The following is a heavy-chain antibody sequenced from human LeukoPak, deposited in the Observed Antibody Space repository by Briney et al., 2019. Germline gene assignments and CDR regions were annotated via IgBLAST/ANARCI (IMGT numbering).Heavy chain of an antibody. CDR2: INHSGST. CDR1: GGSFSGYY. CDR3: ARGSGWFDP. J-gene: IGHJ5*02. V-gene: IGHV4-34*01. Sequence: PSETLSLTCAVYGGSFSGYYWSWIRQPPGKGLEWIREINHSGSTNYNPSLKSRVTISVDTSKNQFSLKLSSVTAADTAVYYCARGSGWFDPWGQGTLVTVSS.